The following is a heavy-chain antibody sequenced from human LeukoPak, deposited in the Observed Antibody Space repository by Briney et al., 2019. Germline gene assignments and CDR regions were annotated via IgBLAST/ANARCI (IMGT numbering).Heavy chain of an antibody. Sequence: ASVKVSCKASGYTFTRYFISWVRQAPGQGLEWMGWISGYNGNTNYAQKLQGRVTMTTDTSTSTAYMELRSLRSDDTAVYYCARESSGSGYYYDFDYWGQGTLVTVSS. J-gene: IGHJ4*02. D-gene: IGHD3-22*01. V-gene: IGHV1-18*01. CDR2: ISGYNGNT. CDR3: ARESSGSGYYYDFDY. CDR1: GYTFTRYF.